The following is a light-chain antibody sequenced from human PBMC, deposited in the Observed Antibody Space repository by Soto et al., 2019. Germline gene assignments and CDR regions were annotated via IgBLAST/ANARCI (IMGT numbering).Light chain of an antibody. CDR1: SSNIGNNS. J-gene: IGLJ1*01. CDR2: YDD. V-gene: IGLV1-36*01. Sequence: QSVLTQPPSVSEAPRQRVTISCSGSSSNIGNNSVNWYQQLPGKAPKLLIYYDDLLPSGVSDRFSGSKSGTSASLAISGLRSEDEADYYCAAWDDSLNGYVFGTGTQVTVL. CDR3: AAWDDSLNGYV.